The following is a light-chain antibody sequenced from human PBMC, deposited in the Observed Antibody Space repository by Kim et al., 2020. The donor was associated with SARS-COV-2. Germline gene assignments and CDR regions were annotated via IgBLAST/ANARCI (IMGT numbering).Light chain of an antibody. CDR2: DVS. CDR1: TSDVGRYDF. CDR3: CSYAGSYTWL. Sequence: GHSVTIACTGTTSDVGRYDFVSWYKQYPGKVPKLLIYDVSERPSGVPDRFSGAKSGSTASLTISGLQTDDEAAYFCCSYAGSYTWLFGGGTKVTVL. V-gene: IGLV2-11*03. J-gene: IGLJ3*02.